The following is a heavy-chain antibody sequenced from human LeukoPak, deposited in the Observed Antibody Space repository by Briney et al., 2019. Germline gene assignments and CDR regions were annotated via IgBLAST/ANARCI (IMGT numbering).Heavy chain of an antibody. CDR2: ISAYNGNT. V-gene: IGHV1-18*01. CDR3: ARPMVRGVIMWDAFDI. Sequence: ASVKASCKASGYTFTSYGISWVRQAPGQGLEWMGWISAYNGNTNYAQKLQGRVTITTDTSTSTAYMELRSLRSDDTAVYYCARPMVRGVIMWDAFDIWGQGTMVTVSS. CDR1: GYTFTSYG. D-gene: IGHD3-10*01. J-gene: IGHJ3*02.